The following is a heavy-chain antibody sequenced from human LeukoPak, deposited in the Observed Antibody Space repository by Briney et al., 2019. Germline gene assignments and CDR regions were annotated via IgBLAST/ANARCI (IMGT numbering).Heavy chain of an antibody. CDR3: ARDRGYCRGTTCYAYYMDV. CDR1: GFTFSDYY. V-gene: IGHV3-11*04. D-gene: IGHD2-2*01. CDR2: ISSSGSTI. J-gene: IGHJ6*03. Sequence: SGGSLRLSCAASGFTFSDYYMSWIRQAPGKGLEWVSYISSSGSTIYYADSVKGRFTISRDNAKNSLYLQMNSLRAEDTAVYYCARDRGYCRGTTCYAYYMDVWGTGTTVTVSS.